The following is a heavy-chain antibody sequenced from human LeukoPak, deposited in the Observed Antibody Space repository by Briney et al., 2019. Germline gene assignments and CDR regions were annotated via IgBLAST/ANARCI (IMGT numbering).Heavy chain of an antibody. J-gene: IGHJ4*02. CDR2: IRSKAYGGTT. V-gene: IGHV3-49*04. CDR3: SRPNHVDTEDFDY. CDR1: GFTFGDYA. D-gene: IGHD2-2*02. Sequence: GGSLRLSCTGSGFTFGDYAMSWVRQAPGKGLEWVGFIRSKAYGGTTEYAASVKGRFTISRDDSKSIAYLQINSLKTEDTAVYYCSRPNHVDTEDFDYWGQGTLVPVSS.